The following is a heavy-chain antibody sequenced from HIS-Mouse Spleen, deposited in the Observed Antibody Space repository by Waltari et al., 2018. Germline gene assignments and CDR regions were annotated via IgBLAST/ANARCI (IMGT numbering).Heavy chain of an antibody. Sequence: QLQLQESGPGLVKPSETLSLTCTVPGGSISSCSYSWGWPRTPPGKGLEWIGSIYYSGSTYYNPSLKSRVTISVDTSKNQFSLKLSSVTAADTAVYYCARHNLNYWYFDLWGRGTLVTVSS. J-gene: IGHJ2*01. CDR1: GGSISSCSYS. V-gene: IGHV4-39*01. CDR2: IYYSGST. CDR3: ARHNLNYWYFDL.